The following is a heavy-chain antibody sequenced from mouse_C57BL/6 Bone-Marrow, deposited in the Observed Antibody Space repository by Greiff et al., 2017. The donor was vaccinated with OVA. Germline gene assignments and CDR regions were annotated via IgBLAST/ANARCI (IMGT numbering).Heavy chain of an antibody. CDR3: TRGIYYGYDEGYYYAMDY. Sequence: QVHVKQSGAELVRPGASVTLSCKASGYTFTDYEMHWVKQTPVHGLEWIGAIEPETGGTAYNQKFKGKAILTADKSSSTAYMELRSLTSEDSAVYYCTRGIYYGYDEGYYYAMDYWGQGTSVTVSS. CDR1: GYTFTDYE. D-gene: IGHD2-2*01. J-gene: IGHJ4*01. CDR2: IEPETGGT. V-gene: IGHV1-15*01.